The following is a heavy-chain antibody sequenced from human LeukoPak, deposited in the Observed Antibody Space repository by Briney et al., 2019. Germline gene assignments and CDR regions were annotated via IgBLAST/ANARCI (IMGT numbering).Heavy chain of an antibody. CDR3: ARDWYSSGWNWFDP. CDR1: GYTFTSHD. J-gene: IGHJ5*02. V-gene: IGHV1-8*01. CDR2: MNPNSGNT. Sequence: ASVKVSCKASGYTFTSHDINWVRQATGQGLEWMGWMNPNSGNTGYAQKFQGRVTMTRNTSISTAYMELSSLRSEDTAVYYCARDWYSSGWNWFDPWGQGTLVTVSS. D-gene: IGHD6-19*01.